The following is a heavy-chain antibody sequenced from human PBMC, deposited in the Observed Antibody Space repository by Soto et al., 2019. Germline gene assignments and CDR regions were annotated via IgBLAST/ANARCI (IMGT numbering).Heavy chain of an antibody. CDR2: ISAYNGNT. CDR1: GYTFTIYG. J-gene: IGHJ4*02. D-gene: IGHD4-17*01. V-gene: IGHV1-18*01. CDR3: ARGSMTTVTPFDY. Sequence: GAPVKVSFKASGYTFTIYGIIWVRQAPGQGLEWMGWISAYNGNTNYAQKLQGRVTMTTDTSTSTAYMELRSLRSDDTAVYYCARGSMTTVTPFDYWGQGTLVTVSS.